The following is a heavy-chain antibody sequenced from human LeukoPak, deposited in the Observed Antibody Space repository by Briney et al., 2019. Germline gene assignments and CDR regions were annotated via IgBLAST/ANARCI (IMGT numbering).Heavy chain of an antibody. D-gene: IGHD3-16*01. Sequence: SVNVSCKASGFSFSISAVQWVRQARGQRLEGIGWIVVCSANTNYAQKFQERVTITRDMSTSTAYMELSSLRSEDTAVYYCAASPGTVGAFDIWGQGSVVTVS. CDR3: AASPGTVGAFDI. CDR2: IVVCSANT. V-gene: IGHV1-58*01. J-gene: IGHJ3*02. CDR1: GFSFSISA.